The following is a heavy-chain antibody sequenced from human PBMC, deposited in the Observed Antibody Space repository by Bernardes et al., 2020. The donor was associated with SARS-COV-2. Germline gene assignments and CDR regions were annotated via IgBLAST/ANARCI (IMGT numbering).Heavy chain of an antibody. J-gene: IGHJ4*02. CDR2: VYYSGSS. CDR3: ARDNLLGEYDTTGYAFDY. V-gene: IGHV4-59*01. CDR1: GGSISGYY. D-gene: IGHD3-22*01. Sequence: SETLPLTCTVSGGSISGYYWSWIRQTPVKGLEWIGSVYYSGSSNYNPSLKSRVSISIDTSKNQFSLKLSSVSAADTAVYYCARDNLLGEYDTTGYAFDYWGQGTLVTVSS.